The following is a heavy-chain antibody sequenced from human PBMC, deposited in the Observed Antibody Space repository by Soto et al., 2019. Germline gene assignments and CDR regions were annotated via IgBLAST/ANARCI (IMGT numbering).Heavy chain of an antibody. Sequence: PGGSLRLSCAASGFTFSNYWMHWVRQAPGKGLVWVSRIDSDGGSTNYADSVKGRFTISRDNAKDTLYLQMSSLRAEDTAVYYCARVVRSGYYYLDYWGQGTLVTVSS. CDR2: IDSDGGST. CDR3: ARVVRSGYYYLDY. CDR1: GFTFSNYW. J-gene: IGHJ4*02. D-gene: IGHD3-10*01. V-gene: IGHV3-74*01.